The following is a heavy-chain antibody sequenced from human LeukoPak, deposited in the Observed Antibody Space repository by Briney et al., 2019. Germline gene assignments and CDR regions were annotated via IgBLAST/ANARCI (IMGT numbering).Heavy chain of an antibody. Sequence: GGSLRLFCAASGFTFNNYWMTWVRQAPGKGLEWLANIKRDGTDKYYVGSVEGRFTISRDNAKNSLFLQMSSLRAEDTAIYYCTRALYNTGWYPNYFDSWGQGTLVTVSS. CDR2: IKRDGTDK. CDR1: GFTFNNYW. CDR3: TRALYNTGWYPNYFDS. V-gene: IGHV3-7*01. J-gene: IGHJ4*02. D-gene: IGHD6-19*01.